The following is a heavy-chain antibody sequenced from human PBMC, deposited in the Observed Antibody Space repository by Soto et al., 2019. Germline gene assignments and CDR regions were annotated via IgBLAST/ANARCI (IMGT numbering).Heavy chain of an antibody. Sequence: QITLKESGPTLVKPTQTLTLTCTFSGFSLSTSGVGVGWIRQPPGKALEWLALIYWDDDKRYSPSLKSRLTITTDTSKNQVALTMTYMDAVDTATYYRAHLGFYPSFGCWGQGTLVTVSS. D-gene: IGHD3-10*01. J-gene: IGHJ4*02. CDR1: GFSLSTSGVG. CDR3: AHLGFYPSFGC. V-gene: IGHV2-5*02. CDR2: IYWDDDK.